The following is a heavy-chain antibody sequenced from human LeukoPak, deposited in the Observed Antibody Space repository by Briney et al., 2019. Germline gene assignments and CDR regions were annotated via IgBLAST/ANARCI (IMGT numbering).Heavy chain of an antibody. Sequence: SETLSLTCTVSGGSISSYYWSWIRQPAGKGLEWIGYIYHSGSTYYNPSLKSRVTISVDRSKNQFSLKLSSVTAADTAVYYCARGSSGDYYDSSGSPTGFDPWGQGTLVTVSS. V-gene: IGHV4-59*12. D-gene: IGHD3-22*01. CDR2: IYHSGST. CDR1: GGSISSYY. J-gene: IGHJ5*02. CDR3: ARGSSGDYYDSSGSPTGFDP.